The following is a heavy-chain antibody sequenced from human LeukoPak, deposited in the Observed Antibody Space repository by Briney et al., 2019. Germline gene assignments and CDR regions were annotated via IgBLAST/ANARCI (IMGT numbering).Heavy chain of an antibody. J-gene: IGHJ4*02. Sequence: GGSLRLSCAASGFTFSSYGMHWVRQAPGKGLEWVAVISYDGSNKYYADSVKGRFTISRDNSKNTLYLQMNSLRAEDTAVYYCAKDAPGDPLAYYFDYWGQGTLVTVSS. CDR2: ISYDGSNK. CDR1: GFTFSSYG. D-gene: IGHD7-27*01. V-gene: IGHV3-30*18. CDR3: AKDAPGDPLAYYFDY.